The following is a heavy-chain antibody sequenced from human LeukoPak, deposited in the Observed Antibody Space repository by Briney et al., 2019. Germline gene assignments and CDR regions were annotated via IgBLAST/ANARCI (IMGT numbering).Heavy chain of an antibody. V-gene: IGHV4-31*03. Sequence: SETLSLTCTVSGGSISSGGYYWSWIRQHPGKGLEWIGYIYYSGSTYYNPSLKSRVTISVDTSKNQFSLKLSSVTAAGTAVYYCARDTGSYSFSGMDVWGQGTTVTVSS. CDR3: ARDTGSYSFSGMDV. CDR1: GGSISSGGYY. J-gene: IGHJ6*02. CDR2: IYYSGST. D-gene: IGHD1-26*01.